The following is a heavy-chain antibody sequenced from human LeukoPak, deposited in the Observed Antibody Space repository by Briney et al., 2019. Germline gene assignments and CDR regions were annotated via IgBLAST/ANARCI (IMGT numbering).Heavy chain of an antibody. J-gene: IGHJ4*02. Sequence: SETLSLTCAVYGGSFSGYYWSWIRQPPGKGLEWIGEVNHSGSTNYNPSLKSRVTISGDTSKKQFSLKLSSVTAADTAVYYCARGPQTYYDILTGLSFWGQGTLVTVSS. CDR1: GGSFSGYY. V-gene: IGHV4-34*01. CDR3: ARGPQTYYDILTGLSF. CDR2: VNHSGST. D-gene: IGHD3-9*01.